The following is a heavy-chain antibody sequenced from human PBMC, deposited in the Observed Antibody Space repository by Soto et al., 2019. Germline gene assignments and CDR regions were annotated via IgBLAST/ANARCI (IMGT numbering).Heavy chain of an antibody. CDR1: GGSISSDRYF. Sequence: QVQLQESGPGLVKPSQTLSLSCSVSGGSISSDRYFWSWVRQHPGKGLEWIAYILNSGSTYFNPSPRGRVRISVDMSKSQLSLNLSSVTAADTAVYYCARGHTTFGFYYYGLDVWGQGATVIVSS. J-gene: IGHJ6*02. D-gene: IGHD3-10*01. CDR3: ARGHTTFGFYYYGLDV. CDR2: ILNSGST. V-gene: IGHV4-31*03.